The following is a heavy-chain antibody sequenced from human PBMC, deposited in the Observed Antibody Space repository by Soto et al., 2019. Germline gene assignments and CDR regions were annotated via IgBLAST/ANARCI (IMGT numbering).Heavy chain of an antibody. Sequence: SETLSLTCSGSGAILTSCYWGWIRQPPGKGLEWIGNVYYNGSTNYNPSLKSRITISADTSRIQFSLALGSVSAADTAMYYCARHGYSGYDQNFDYWGQGTLVTVSS. CDR1: GAILTSCY. CDR2: VYYNGST. CDR3: ARHGYSGYDQNFDY. V-gene: IGHV4-59*08. J-gene: IGHJ4*02. D-gene: IGHD5-12*01.